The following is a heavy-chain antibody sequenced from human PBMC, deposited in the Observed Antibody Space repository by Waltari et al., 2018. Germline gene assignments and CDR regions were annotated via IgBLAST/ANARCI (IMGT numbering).Heavy chain of an antibody. D-gene: IGHD2-2*01. V-gene: IGHV3-7*01. CDR2: IKQDGSEK. J-gene: IGHJ4*02. CDR3: ARWAGPLVVPAEAFDY. Sequence: EVQLVESGGGLVQPGGSLRLSCAASGFTFSSYWMSWVRQAPGKGLEWVANIKQDGSEKYYVDSVKGRFTISRDNAKNSLYLQMNSLRAEDTAVYYCARWAGPLVVPAEAFDYWGQGTLVTVSS. CDR1: GFTFSSYW.